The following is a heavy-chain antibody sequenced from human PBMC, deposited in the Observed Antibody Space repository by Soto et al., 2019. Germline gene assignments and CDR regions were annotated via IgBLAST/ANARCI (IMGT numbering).Heavy chain of an antibody. V-gene: IGHV6-1*01. D-gene: IGHD6-19*01. CDR1: GDSVSSTSAA. CDR3: ARGSYYSGWV. J-gene: IGHJ4*02. Sequence: QVQLQQSGPGLVQPSQTLSLTCAISGDSVSSTSAAWSWIRPSPSRGLEWLGRTYYRSKWYSDYAVSVKSRITINPDTSKNQFSLQLNSVTPEDTAVYYCARGSYYSGWVWGQGTLVTVSS. CDR2: TYYRSKWYS.